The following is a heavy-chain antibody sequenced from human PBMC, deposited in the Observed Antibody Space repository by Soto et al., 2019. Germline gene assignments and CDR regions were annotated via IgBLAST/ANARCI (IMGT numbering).Heavy chain of an antibody. CDR1: GYSFTSYW. D-gene: IGHD2-15*01. CDR2: IDPSDSYT. CDR3: ARDNTYCSGGSCSDY. Sequence: GESLKISCKGSGYSFTSYWISWVRQMPGKGLEWMGRIDPSDSYTNYSPSFQGHVTISADKSISTAYLQWSSLKASDTAMYYCARDNTYCSGGSCSDYWGQGTLVTVYS. V-gene: IGHV5-10-1*01. J-gene: IGHJ4*02.